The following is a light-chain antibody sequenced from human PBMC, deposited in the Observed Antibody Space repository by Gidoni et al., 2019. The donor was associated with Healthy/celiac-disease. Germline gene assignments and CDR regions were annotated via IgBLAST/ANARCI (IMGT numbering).Light chain of an antibody. V-gene: IGKV1-39*01. Sequence: DIPMTQSPSSLSASVGDRVTITFRASQSISSYLNWYQQKPGKAPKLLIYAASSWQSGVPSRFSGSGSGTDFTLTISRLQPEDFAMYYCQQSYSTPLTFGGGTKVEIK. CDR2: AAS. CDR1: QSISSY. CDR3: QQSYSTPLT. J-gene: IGKJ4*01.